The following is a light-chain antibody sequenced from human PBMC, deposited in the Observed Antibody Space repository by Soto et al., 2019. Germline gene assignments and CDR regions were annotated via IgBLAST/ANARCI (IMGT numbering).Light chain of an antibody. CDR2: GAS. CDR3: QQYNHWST. CDR1: QSLTSS. V-gene: IGKV3-15*01. Sequence: PVEIASLYFRASQSLTSSLAWYQLKPGQAPSLLIYGASTRATGIPARFSGSGSGTEFTLTISSLQSEDFAVYYCQQYNHWSTFGQGTKVDIK. J-gene: IGKJ1*01.